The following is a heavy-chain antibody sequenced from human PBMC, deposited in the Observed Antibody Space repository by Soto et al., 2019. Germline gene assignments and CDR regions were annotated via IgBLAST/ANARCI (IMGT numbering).Heavy chain of an antibody. V-gene: IGHV3-33*01. CDR1: GFTFSNYG. J-gene: IGHJ4*02. CDR3: ARSMHYSDGSNYSPFDY. Sequence: GGSLRLSCAASGFTFSNYGLHWVRQAPGKGLEWVAIIWHDGKNKDYADSVKGRFTVSRDNSKNQFSLRLSSVTAADTAVYYCARSMHYSDGSNYSPFDYWGQGTLVTVSS. D-gene: IGHD3-22*01. CDR2: IWHDGKNK.